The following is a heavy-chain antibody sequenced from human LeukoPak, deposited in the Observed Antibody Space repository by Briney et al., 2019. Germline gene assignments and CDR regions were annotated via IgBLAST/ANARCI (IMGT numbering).Heavy chain of an antibody. CDR2: INPSGGST. CDR3: ARDRWIAVAGSTGGDY. J-gene: IGHJ4*02. Sequence: ASVKVSCKASGYTFTSYYMHWVRQAPGQGLEWMGIINPSGGSTSYAQKFQGRVTMTRDMSTSTVYMELSSLRSEDTAVYYCARDRWIAVAGSTGGDYWGQGTLVTVSS. D-gene: IGHD6-19*01. V-gene: IGHV1-46*01. CDR1: GYTFTSYY.